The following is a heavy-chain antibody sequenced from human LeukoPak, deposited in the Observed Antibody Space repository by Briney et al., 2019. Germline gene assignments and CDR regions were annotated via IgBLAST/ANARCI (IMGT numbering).Heavy chain of an antibody. V-gene: IGHV4-39*07. CDR3: ARDPDYYDDCCYT. CDR2: MYYSGGT. Sequence: SETLSLTCTVSGGSVSSNRFYWGWIRQPPGKGLEWIGSMYYSGGTYYNPSLQSRVTISADTYKNQFSLKLTSVTVADTAVYYCARDPDYYDDCCYTWGQGTLVTVFS. J-gene: IGHJ5*02. CDR1: GGSVSSNRFY. D-gene: IGHD3-22*01.